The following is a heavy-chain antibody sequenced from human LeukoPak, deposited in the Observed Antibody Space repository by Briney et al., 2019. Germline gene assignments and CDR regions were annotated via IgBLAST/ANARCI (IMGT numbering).Heavy chain of an antibody. CDR3: AKVMPPGRIRFYSYYMDV. D-gene: IGHD2-15*01. J-gene: IGHJ6*03. CDR1: GFTFDDYA. CDR2: ISWNSGSM. V-gene: IGHV3-9*01. Sequence: GGSLRLSCAASGFTFDDYAMHWARQAPGKGLEWVSGISWNSGSMDYADSVKGRFTISRDKSKNTLSLQMNGLRVEDTAVYYCAKVMPPGRIRFYSYYMDVWGKGTTVSVS.